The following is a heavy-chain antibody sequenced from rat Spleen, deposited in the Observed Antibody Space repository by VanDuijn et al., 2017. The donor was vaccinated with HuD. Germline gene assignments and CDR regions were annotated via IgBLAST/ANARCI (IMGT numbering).Heavy chain of an antibody. V-gene: IGHV5S10*01. D-gene: IGHD1-11*01. Sequence: EVQLVESGGGLVQPGRSLKLSCAASGFSFIDYYMAWVRQAPKKGLEWVASISYEGSSVYYGDSVKGRFTISRNNAKSTLYLQMDSLRSEDTATYYCTTANNGGFSELYYFDYWGQGVMVTVSS. CDR3: TTANNGGFSELYYFDY. J-gene: IGHJ2*01. CDR2: ISYEGSSV. CDR1: GFSFIDYY.